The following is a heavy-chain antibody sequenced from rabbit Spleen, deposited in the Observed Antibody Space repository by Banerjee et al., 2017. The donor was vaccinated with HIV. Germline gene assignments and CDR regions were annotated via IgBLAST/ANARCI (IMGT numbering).Heavy chain of an antibody. D-gene: IGHD1-1*01. V-gene: IGHV1S45*01. CDR3: ARDWASVSGYYSYFNL. Sequence: QEHLKESGGGLVQPGASLTLTCTASGFDFSSNEICWVRQAPGKGLEWIACIYAGSSGRTYYASWAKGRFTISKTSSTTVTLQMTSLTAADTATYFCARDWASVSGYYSYFNLWGPGTLVTVS. J-gene: IGHJ4*01. CDR2: IYAGSSGRT. CDR1: GFDFSSNE.